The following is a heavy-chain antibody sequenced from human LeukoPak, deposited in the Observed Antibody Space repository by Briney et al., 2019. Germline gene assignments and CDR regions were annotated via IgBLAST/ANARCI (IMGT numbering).Heavy chain of an antibody. CDR2: IGGTNGRT. J-gene: IGHJ4*01. V-gene: IGHV3-23*01. CDR3: AKIYYNTSGTPSYFDY. Sequence: GGSLRLSCAASGFTFSSYAMSWVRQPPGKGLEWVSAIGGTNGRTYYADSVKGRFTISRDNSMNTLYLQMNSLRDEDTAVYYWAKIYYNTSGTPSYFDYGAKEP. D-gene: IGHD3-22*01. CDR1: GFTFSSYA.